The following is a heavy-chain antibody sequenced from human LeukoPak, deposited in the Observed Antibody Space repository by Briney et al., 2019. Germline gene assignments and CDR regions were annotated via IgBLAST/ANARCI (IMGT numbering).Heavy chain of an antibody. D-gene: IGHD3-10*01. CDR3: ARGRGYPEFDY. V-gene: IGHV4-34*01. CDR1: GGSFSGYY. Sequence: SETLSLTCAVYGGSFSGYYWSWIRQPPGKGLEWIGEINHSGSTNYNPSLKSRVTISVDTSKSQFSLKLSSVTAADTAVYYCARGRGYPEFDYWGQGTLVTVSS. J-gene: IGHJ4*02. CDR2: INHSGST.